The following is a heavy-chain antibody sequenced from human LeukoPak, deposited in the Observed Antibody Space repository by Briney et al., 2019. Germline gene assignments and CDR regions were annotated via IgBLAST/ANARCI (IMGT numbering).Heavy chain of an antibody. D-gene: IGHD5-24*01. CDR3: ASSWFLGDGFDY. CDR2: IYYSGST. CDR1: GGSISSYY. J-gene: IGHJ4*02. Sequence: SDTLSHTCTVSGGSISSYYWSWIRQPPGKGLEWIGYIYYSGSTNYNPSLKSRVTISVDTSKNQFSLKLSSVTAADTAVYYCASSWFLGDGFDYWRQGTLVTVSS. V-gene: IGHV4-59*08.